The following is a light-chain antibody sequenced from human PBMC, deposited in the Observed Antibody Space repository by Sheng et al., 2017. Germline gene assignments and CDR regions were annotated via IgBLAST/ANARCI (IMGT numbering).Light chain of an antibody. V-gene: IGLV7-46*01. CDR3: LLSYSEV. J-gene: IGLJ1*01. CDR2: DTS. Sequence: QAVVTQEPSLTVSPGGTVTLTCGSSTGAVTSGHYPYWFQQKPGQAPRTLIYDTSNKHSWTPARFSGSLLGGKAALTLSGAQPEDEAEYYCLLSYSEVFGTGTKVTVL. CDR1: TGAVTSGHY.